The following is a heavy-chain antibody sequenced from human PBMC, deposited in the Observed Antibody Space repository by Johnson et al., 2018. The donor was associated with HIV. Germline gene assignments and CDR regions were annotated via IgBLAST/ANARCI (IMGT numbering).Heavy chain of an antibody. Sequence: QVQLVESGGGVVQPGRSLRLSCAASGFTFSSYWMSWVRQAPGKGLEWVAVISYDGSNKYYADCVKGRFTISRDNSKNTLYLQMNSLRAEDTAVYYCAKGVITMIVVATDAFDIWGQGTMVTVSS. CDR3: AKGVITMIVVATDAFDI. D-gene: IGHD3-22*01. CDR2: ISYDGSNK. J-gene: IGHJ3*02. CDR1: GFTFSSYW. V-gene: IGHV3-30*18.